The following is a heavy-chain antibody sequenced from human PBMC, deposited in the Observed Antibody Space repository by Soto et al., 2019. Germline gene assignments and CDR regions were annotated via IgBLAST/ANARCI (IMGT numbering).Heavy chain of an antibody. Sequence: GGSLRLSCAASGFIFNSYGMHWVRQTQGKGLEWVAVISYDGSNKYYADSVKGRFNISRDNSKNTLYPQMTSLRAGDTAVYYCARDRLRFLEWYRGYYYYYGMDVWGQGTTVTVSS. CDR1: GFIFNSYG. V-gene: IGHV3-30*03. J-gene: IGHJ6*02. CDR3: ARDRLRFLEWYRGYYYYYGMDV. CDR2: ISYDGSNK. D-gene: IGHD3-3*01.